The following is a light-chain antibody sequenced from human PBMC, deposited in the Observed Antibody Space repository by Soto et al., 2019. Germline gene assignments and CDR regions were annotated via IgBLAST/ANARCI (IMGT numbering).Light chain of an antibody. CDR2: TAY. J-gene: IGKJ1*01. CDR1: QSVSNN. Sequence: EIVMTQSPATLSVSPGERATLSCRASQSVSNNLAWYQQKPGQAPRLLIYTAYTRATGIPARFSGSGSGTEFTLTISSLQSEDFAVYYCQQYNNWPRTFGQGTKV. V-gene: IGKV3-15*01. CDR3: QQYNNWPRT.